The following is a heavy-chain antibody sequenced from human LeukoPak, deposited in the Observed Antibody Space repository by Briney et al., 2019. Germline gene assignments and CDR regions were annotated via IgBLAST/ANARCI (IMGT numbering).Heavy chain of an antibody. CDR3: ASSRLGAYYYGMDV. Sequence: GRSLRLSCAASGFTVSNNYMSWVRQAPGKGLEWVSVIYSGGNTYYADSVKGRFSISRHNSKNTLYLQMNSLRAEDTAVYYCASSRLGAYYYGMDVWGQGTTVTVSS. J-gene: IGHJ6*02. V-gene: IGHV3-53*04. CDR2: IYSGGNT. CDR1: GFTVSNNY.